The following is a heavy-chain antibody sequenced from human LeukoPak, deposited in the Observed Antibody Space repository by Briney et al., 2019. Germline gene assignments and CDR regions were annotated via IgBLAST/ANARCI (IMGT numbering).Heavy chain of an antibody. CDR2: VYYTGVT. CDR1: GGYIITSGHY. D-gene: IGHD4-23*01. CDR3: ARERSSSGGHDWFDP. V-gene: IGHV4-39*07. J-gene: IGHJ5*02. Sequence: SETLSLTCTVSGGYIITSGHYWGWIRQPPGKGLEWIGSVYYTGVTSTNPFFRSRMSISVDTSKNQFSLNLTSVTAADAAVYYCARERSSSGGHDWFDPWGQGTLVTVSS.